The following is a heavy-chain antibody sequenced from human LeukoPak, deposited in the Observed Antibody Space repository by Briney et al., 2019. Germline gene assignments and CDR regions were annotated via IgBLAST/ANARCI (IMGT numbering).Heavy chain of an antibody. CDR2: ISGNGDSK. CDR1: GFTFSNYA. CDR3: TKGRDHTNCPTWFDP. Sequence: GGSLRLSCAASGFTFSNYAMIWVRQAPGKGLEWVSVISGNGDSKYYADSVKGRFTISRDNSKNMVFLQMNSLRAEDTAVYYCTKGRDHTNCPTWFDPWGQGTLVTVSS. D-gene: IGHD4-11*01. V-gene: IGHV3-23*01. J-gene: IGHJ5*02.